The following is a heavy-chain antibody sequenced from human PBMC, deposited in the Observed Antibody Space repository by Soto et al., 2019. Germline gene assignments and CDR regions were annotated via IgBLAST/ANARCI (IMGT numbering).Heavy chain of an antibody. Sequence: QVQLVQSGAEVKKPGSSVKVSCKASGGTFSSYAISWVRLAPGQGLEWMGGIIPIFGTVNYAQKFQGRVTITADEYTSTAYMELSSLRSEDTAVYYCARGNQRWLQLWYFDLWGRGTLVTVSS. D-gene: IGHD5-12*01. V-gene: IGHV1-69*12. CDR3: ARGNQRWLQLWYFDL. J-gene: IGHJ2*01. CDR2: IIPIFGTV. CDR1: GGTFSSYA.